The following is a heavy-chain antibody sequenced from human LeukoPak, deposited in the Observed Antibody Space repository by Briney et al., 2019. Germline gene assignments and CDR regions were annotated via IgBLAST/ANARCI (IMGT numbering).Heavy chain of an antibody. CDR3: VKDIGSGSYRYGGYFDY. V-gene: IGHV3-9*03. CDR2: ISRNSDST. CDR1: GFPFDDKA. J-gene: IGHJ4*02. D-gene: IGHD1-26*01. Sequence: PGGSLRLSCAASGFPFDDKAMHWVRQAPGKGLEWVAGISRNSDSTGYADSVKGRFTISRANAKNSLYLQMNTLRAEDMALYYCVKDIGSGSYRYGGYFDYWGQRTLVTVSS.